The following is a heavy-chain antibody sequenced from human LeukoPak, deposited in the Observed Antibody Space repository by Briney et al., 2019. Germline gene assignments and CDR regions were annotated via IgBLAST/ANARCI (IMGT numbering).Heavy chain of an antibody. CDR3: AGGGYGDYAAYDY. Sequence: PSETLSLTCTVSGGSISSYYWSWIRQPPGKGLEWIGYIYYSGSTNYNPSLKSRVTISVDTSKNQFSLKLSSVTAADTAVYYCAGGGYGDYAAYDYWGQGTLVTVSS. CDR2: IYYSGST. D-gene: IGHD4-17*01. CDR1: GGSISSYY. J-gene: IGHJ4*02. V-gene: IGHV4-59*01.